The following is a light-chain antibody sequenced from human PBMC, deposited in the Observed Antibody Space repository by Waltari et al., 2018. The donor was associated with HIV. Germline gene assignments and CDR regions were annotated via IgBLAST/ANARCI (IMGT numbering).Light chain of an antibody. CDR3: SSYTTTATLV. CDR1: SSYLTASTP. Sequence: QSAPTHPAPVSGSPGQSITIFCFGTSSYLTASTPVAWYQQHPGKAPNLTVYGVSNRPSDVSAGFSGFKSGNTASLTISGLQDDDESDYYCSSYTTTATLVFGTGTKVTVL. V-gene: IGLV2-14*03. CDR2: GVS. J-gene: IGLJ1*01.